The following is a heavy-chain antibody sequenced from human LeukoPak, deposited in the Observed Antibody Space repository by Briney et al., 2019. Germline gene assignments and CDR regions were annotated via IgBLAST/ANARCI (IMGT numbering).Heavy chain of an antibody. CDR1: GFTFSSYG. J-gene: IGHJ3*02. Sequence: GGSLRLSCAASGFTFSSYGMHWVRQAPGKGLEWVAVISYDGSNKYYADSVKGRFTISRDNSKNTLYLQMNSLRAEDTAEYYCAKPNLAAAGTWAFDIWGQGTMVTVSS. CDR2: ISYDGSNK. V-gene: IGHV3-30*18. D-gene: IGHD6-13*01. CDR3: AKPNLAAAGTWAFDI.